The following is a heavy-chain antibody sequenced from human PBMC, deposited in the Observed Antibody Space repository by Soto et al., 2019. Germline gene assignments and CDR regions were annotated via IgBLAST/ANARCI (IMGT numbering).Heavy chain of an antibody. J-gene: IGHJ4*02. CDR2: IYYSGST. V-gene: IGHV4-59*01. D-gene: IGHD4-4*01. CDR3: ARDRLQSGFFDY. CDR1: DDSISSYY. Sequence: PSETLSLTCSVSDDSISSYYWSWIRQPPGKGLEWIGYIYYSGSTNYNPSLKSRVTISVDTSKNQFSLKLSSVTAADTAVYYCARDRLQSGFFDYWGQGTLVTVSS.